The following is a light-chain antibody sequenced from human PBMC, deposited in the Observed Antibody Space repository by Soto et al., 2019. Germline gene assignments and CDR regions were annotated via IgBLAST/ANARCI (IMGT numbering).Light chain of an antibody. Sequence: MTQSPLSLPVIPGEPASITCRASQSISDWLAWYQQKPGKAPNLLIYAASSLQSGVPSRFSGSGSGTDFTLTISSLQPEDFATYSCQQSYNSPQTFGQGTKVDIK. CDR1: QSISDW. V-gene: IGKV1-39*01. J-gene: IGKJ1*01. CDR3: QQSYNSPQT. CDR2: AAS.